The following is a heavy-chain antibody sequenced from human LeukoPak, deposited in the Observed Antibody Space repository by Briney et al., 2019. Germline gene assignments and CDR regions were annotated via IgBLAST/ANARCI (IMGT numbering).Heavy chain of an antibody. Sequence: EPGRSLRLSCAASGFTFSSYAMSWVRHAPGKGLEWVSALSANGINTYYRGSVKGRFTISRDNSKNTLYLQMSSLRAEDTAVYYCAKDKSYAFDSWGQGTLVTVSS. CDR1: GFTFSSYA. D-gene: IGHD2-2*01. J-gene: IGHJ4*02. CDR2: LSANGINT. CDR3: AKDKSYAFDS. V-gene: IGHV3-23*01.